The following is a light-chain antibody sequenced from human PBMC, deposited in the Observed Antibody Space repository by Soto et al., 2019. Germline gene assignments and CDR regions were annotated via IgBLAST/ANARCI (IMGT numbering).Light chain of an antibody. CDR2: EVS. Sequence: QSVLTQPASVSGSPGQSITISCTGTSSDVGGYKYVSWYQQHPGKAPKLMIYEVSNRPSGVSNRFSGSKSGNTASLTISGLQAEDEADYYCNSYTSSSTLLFGGGTKVTVL. CDR3: NSYTSSSTLL. J-gene: IGLJ2*01. CDR1: SSDVGGYKY. V-gene: IGLV2-14*01.